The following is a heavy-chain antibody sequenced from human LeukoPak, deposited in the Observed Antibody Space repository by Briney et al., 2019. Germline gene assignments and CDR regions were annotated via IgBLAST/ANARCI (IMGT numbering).Heavy chain of an antibody. V-gene: IGHV5-10-1*01. CDR1: GYSFTSYW. CDR3: ARPGIAVAGTIH. CDR2: IDPSDSYT. D-gene: IGHD6-19*01. J-gene: IGHJ4*02. Sequence: GASLQISCKGSGYSFTSYWISWVRQMPGKGLEWMGRIDPSDSYTNYSPSFQGHVTISADESISTAYLQWSSLKASDTAMYYCARPGIAVAGTIHWGQGTLVTVSS.